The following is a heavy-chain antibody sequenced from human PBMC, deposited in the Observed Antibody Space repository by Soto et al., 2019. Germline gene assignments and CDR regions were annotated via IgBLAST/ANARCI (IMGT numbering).Heavy chain of an antibody. CDR3: ARATYDSSTYYLDY. V-gene: IGHV4-30-4*01. Sequence: QVQLQESGPGLVKPSQTLSLTCTVSGASISGGDYYWTWIRQPPGKGLEWIGSIYYTGNTYSNPSLESRLSKSVDPSNNQFALRLTSVTAPDTAIYYFARATYDSSTYYLDYWGQGTLVTVSS. CDR2: IYYTGNT. CDR1: GASISGGDYY. D-gene: IGHD3-22*01. J-gene: IGHJ4*02.